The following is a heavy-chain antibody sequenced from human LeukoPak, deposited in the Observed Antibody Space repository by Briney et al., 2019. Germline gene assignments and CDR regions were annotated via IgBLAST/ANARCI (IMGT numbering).Heavy chain of an antibody. CDR3: ARDLHYYGSGSYKPFDY. CDR2: INPNSGGT. J-gene: IGHJ4*02. D-gene: IGHD3-10*01. CDR1: GYTLTGHY. Sequence: ASVKVSCKASGYTLTGHYMHWVRQAPGQGLEWMGWINPNSGGTNYAQKFQGRVTMTRDTSISTAYVELSRLRSDDTAVYYCARDLHYYGSGSYKPFDYWGQGTLVTVSS. V-gene: IGHV1-2*02.